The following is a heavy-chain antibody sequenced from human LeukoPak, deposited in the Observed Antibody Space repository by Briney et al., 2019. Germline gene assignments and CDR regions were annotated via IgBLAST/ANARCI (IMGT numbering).Heavy chain of an antibody. Sequence: SETLSLTCAVYGGSFSGYYWSWLRQPPGKGLEWIGEINHSGSTNYNPSLKSRVTISVDTSKNQFSLKLSSVTAADTAVYYCARGRAPTYYYDSSGYRYWYFDLWGRGTLVTVSS. J-gene: IGHJ2*01. D-gene: IGHD3-22*01. V-gene: IGHV4-34*01. CDR3: ARGRAPTYYYDSSGYRYWYFDL. CDR2: INHSGST. CDR1: GGSFSGYY.